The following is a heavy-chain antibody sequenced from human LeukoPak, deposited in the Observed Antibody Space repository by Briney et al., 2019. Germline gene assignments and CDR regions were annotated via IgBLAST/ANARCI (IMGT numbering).Heavy chain of an antibody. J-gene: IGHJ4*02. CDR2: IDSSGHST. CDR1: GFSLSSSV. Sequence: GGSLRLSCVASGFSLSSSVMHWVRQAPGKRLEYVSGIDSSGHSTHYANSLEDRFTVSRDNYKNTLYLQMGSLRAEDTAVYYCAKDRYGDLTSPFDYWGQGTLVTVSS. V-gene: IGHV3-64*01. CDR3: AKDRYGDLTSPFDY. D-gene: IGHD4-17*01.